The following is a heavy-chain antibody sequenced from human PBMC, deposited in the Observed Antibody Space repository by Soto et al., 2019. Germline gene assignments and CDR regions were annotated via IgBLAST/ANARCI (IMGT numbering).Heavy chain of an antibody. CDR2: INKDGSVT. Sequence: GGSRRLAWEVSGLTYSTAWMHWVRQAPGKGLVWVASINKDGSVTNYADSVNGRFTISRDNAKKTLYLQINSLRADDTGVYYCARADIVVGSYMGVWGQGTTVTVSS. J-gene: IGHJ6*02. V-gene: IGHV3-74*01. D-gene: IGHD2-2*01. CDR3: ARADIVVGSYMGV. CDR1: GLTYSTAW.